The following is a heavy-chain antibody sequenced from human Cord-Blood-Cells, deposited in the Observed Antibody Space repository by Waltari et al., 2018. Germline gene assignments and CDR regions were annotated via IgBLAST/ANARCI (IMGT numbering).Heavy chain of an antibody. CDR3: ARGGYDFDY. Sequence: QVQLVESGGGVVQPGRSLRLSCAASGFTFSSYGMHWVRQAPGKGLEWVAVIGYDGSNKYYADSVKGRFTISRDNSKNTLYLQMNSLRAEDTAVYYCARGGYDFDYWGQGTLVTVSS. J-gene: IGHJ4*02. CDR2: IGYDGSNK. V-gene: IGHV3-33*01. D-gene: IGHD5-12*01. CDR1: GFTFSSYG.